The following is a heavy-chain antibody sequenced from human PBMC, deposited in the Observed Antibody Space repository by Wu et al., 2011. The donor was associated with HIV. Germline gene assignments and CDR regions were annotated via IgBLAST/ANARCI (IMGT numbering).Heavy chain of an antibody. Sequence: QVRLVQSGAEAKKPGASVKVSCKASGYTFTGYYIHWVRQAPGQGLEWMGWSNPISGATKYAQKFQGRVTMIRDTSITTVYMELNRLRSDDTAVYYCARDESGTSSYYGMDVWGQGTTVTVSS. CDR3: ARDESGTSSYYGMDV. CDR2: SNPISGAT. J-gene: IGHJ6*02. V-gene: IGHV1-2*02. CDR1: GYTFTGYY. D-gene: IGHD1-26*01.